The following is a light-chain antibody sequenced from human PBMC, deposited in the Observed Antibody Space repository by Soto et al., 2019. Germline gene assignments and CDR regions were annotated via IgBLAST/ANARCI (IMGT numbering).Light chain of an antibody. CDR2: GAS. J-gene: IGKJ1*01. CDR1: QSVSSS. CDR3: QQYNNWPPWT. Sequence: EIVMTQSPATLSVSPGERATLSCRASQSVSSSLAWYQQKPGQSPRLLIHGASTRATGIPARFSGSGSGTEFTLTISGLQSEDFAVYYCQQYNNWPPWTFGQGPKVEIK. V-gene: IGKV3-15*01.